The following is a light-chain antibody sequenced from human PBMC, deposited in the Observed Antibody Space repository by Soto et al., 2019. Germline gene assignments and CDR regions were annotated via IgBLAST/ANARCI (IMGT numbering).Light chain of an antibody. V-gene: IGLV3-21*04. CDR3: QVWDSSSDHAV. CDR2: YDS. Sequence: SYELTQPPSVSVAPGKTARITCGGNNIRSKSVHWYQQKPGQAPVLVIYYDSDRPSGLPERFSGSNAGNTATLTISRVEAGDEADYYCQVWDSSSDHAVFGGGTQLTVL. CDR1: NIRSKS. J-gene: IGLJ7*01.